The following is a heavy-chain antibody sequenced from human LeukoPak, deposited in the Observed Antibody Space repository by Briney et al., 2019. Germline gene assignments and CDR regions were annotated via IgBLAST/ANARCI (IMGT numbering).Heavy chain of an antibody. CDR2: IYYSEST. Sequence: PETLSLTCTVSGGSMSSSSYYWGWIRQPPGKGLEWIGSIYYSESTDQNPSLKTRVTISVATSKNQSSLKLSSVTAADTAVYYCARIPTVTFFDYWGQGTLVTVSS. J-gene: IGHJ4*02. CDR3: ARIPTVTFFDY. V-gene: IGHV4-39*07. D-gene: IGHD4-17*01. CDR1: GGSMSSSSYY.